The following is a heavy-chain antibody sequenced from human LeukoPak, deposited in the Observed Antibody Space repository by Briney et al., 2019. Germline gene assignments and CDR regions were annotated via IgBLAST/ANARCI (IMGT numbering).Heavy chain of an antibody. CDR3: ARHPPYSRGGPSFDY. V-gene: IGHV5-51*01. D-gene: IGHD3-22*01. CDR2: IFPDDSDT. J-gene: IGHJ4*02. Sequence: GESLKISCKGSGYRFTNYWIAWVRQMPGKGLEWMGIIFPDDSDTRYSPSFQGQVTISADKSISTAYLQWSSLKAPDTAIYYCARHPPYSRGGPSFDYGGQEPPVTVSS. CDR1: GYRFTNYW.